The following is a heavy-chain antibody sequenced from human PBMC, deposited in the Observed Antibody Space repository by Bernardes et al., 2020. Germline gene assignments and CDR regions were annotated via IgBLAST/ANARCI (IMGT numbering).Heavy chain of an antibody. D-gene: IGHD2-15*01. V-gene: IGHV3-20*01. CDR3: ARVGCSGGSCYYDY. Sequence: GGSLRLSCAASGFTFDDYGVSWVRQAPGKGLEWVSGINWNGGSTGYADSVKGRFTISRDNAKNSLYLQMNSLRAEDTALYHCARVGCSGGSCYYDYWGQGTLVTVSS. CDR1: GFTFDDYG. J-gene: IGHJ4*02. CDR2: INWNGGST.